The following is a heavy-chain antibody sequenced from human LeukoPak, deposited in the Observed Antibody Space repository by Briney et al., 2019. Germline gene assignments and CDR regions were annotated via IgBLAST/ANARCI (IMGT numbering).Heavy chain of an antibody. D-gene: IGHD6-19*01. CDR3: AKSWPYSSGWGGFDP. V-gene: IGHV3-30*18. CDR2: TSYDGSNK. CDR1: GFTFSSYG. Sequence: GGSLRLSCAASGFTFSSYGMHWVRQAPGKGLEWVAVTSYDGSNKYYADSVKGRFTISRDNSKNTLYLQMNSLRAEDTAVYYCAKSWPYSSGWGGFDPWGQGTLVTVSS. J-gene: IGHJ5*02.